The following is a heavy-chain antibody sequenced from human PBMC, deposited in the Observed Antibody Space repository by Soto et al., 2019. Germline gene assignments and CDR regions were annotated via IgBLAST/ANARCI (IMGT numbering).Heavy chain of an antibody. J-gene: IGHJ2*01. Sequence: QVRLVQSGAEVNKPGASVKVSCKASGYTFYDYGIHWVRQAPGQRLEWMGWIDPDKGNTKYSEKFQDRVTISRDTSASTVYMELSSLRSEDTAVYYCAKDSWVTPWYFDLWGGGTLVTVSS. D-gene: IGHD2-21*02. CDR3: AKDSWVTPWYFDL. CDR2: IDPDKGNT. CDR1: GYTFYDYG. V-gene: IGHV1-3*01.